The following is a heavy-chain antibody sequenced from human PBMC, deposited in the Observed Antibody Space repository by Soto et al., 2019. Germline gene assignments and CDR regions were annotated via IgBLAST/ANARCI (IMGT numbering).Heavy chain of an antibody. J-gene: IGHJ6*02. CDR2: INSDGSST. CDR1: GFTFSSYW. D-gene: IGHD6-13*01. V-gene: IGHV3-74*01. CDR3: AREKYSSSWYYYYGMDV. Sequence: PGGSLRLSCAASGFTFSSYWMHWVRQAPGKGLVWVSRINSDGSSTSYADSVKGRFTISRDNAKNTLYLQMNSLRAEDTAVYYCAREKYSSSWYYYYGMDVWGQGTTVTVS.